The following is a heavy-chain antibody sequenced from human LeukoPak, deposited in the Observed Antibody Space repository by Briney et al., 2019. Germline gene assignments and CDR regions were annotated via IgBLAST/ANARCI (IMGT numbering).Heavy chain of an antibody. V-gene: IGHV1-69*05. CDR2: IIPIFGTA. CDR3: APSGPLDD. J-gene: IGHJ4*02. D-gene: IGHD3-10*01. Sequence: SVKVSCKASGGTFSSYAISWVRQAPGQGLEWMGGIIPIFGTANYAQKFQGRLTITRDTSASTVYMDLRSLISEDTAVYYCAPSGPLDDWGQGTLVTVSS. CDR1: GGTFSSYA.